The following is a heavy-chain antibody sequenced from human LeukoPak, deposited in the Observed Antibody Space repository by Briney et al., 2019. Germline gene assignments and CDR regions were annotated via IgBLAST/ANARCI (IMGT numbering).Heavy chain of an antibody. CDR2: ISGSGGST. V-gene: IGHV3-23*01. CDR3: AKWTAVAGTWGYFDY. CDR1: GFTFSSYA. D-gene: IGHD6-19*01. J-gene: IGHJ4*02. Sequence: PGGSLRLSCAASGFTFSSYAMSWVRQAPGKGLEWVSAISGSGGSTYYADSVKGRFTISRDNSKNTLYLQMNSLRAEDTAVYYCAKWTAVAGTWGYFDYWGQGTLVTVSS.